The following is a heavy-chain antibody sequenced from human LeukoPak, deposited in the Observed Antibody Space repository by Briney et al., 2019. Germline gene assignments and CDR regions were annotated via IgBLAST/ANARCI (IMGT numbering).Heavy chain of an antibody. J-gene: IGHJ4*02. V-gene: IGHV4-4*07. CDR1: GGSISSYY. Sequence: SETLSLTCTVSGGSISSYYWSWIRQPAGKGLEWIGRIYTRGSTTYNPSLKSRVTMSLDPSKKQFSLNLNSVTAADTAVYYCARDEIYIAAAGFYWGQGALVTVSS. CDR3: ARDEIYIAAAGFY. D-gene: IGHD6-25*01. CDR2: IYTRGST.